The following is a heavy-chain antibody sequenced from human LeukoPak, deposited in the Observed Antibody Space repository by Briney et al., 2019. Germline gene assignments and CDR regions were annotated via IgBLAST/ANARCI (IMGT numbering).Heavy chain of an antibody. CDR1: GYTFTTYG. CDR3: ARGDYGDSASIDY. Sequence: ASVKVSCKASGYTFTTYGNSWVRQAPGQGLEWMGWISGYNANANYAQKLQGRLTMTTDTSTSTAYMELRSLRSDDTAVYYCARGDYGDSASIDYWGQGSLVTVSS. J-gene: IGHJ4*02. D-gene: IGHD4-17*01. V-gene: IGHV1-18*01. CDR2: ISGYNANA.